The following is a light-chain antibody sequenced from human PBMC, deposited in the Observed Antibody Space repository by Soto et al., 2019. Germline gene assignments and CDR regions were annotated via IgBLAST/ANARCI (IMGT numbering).Light chain of an antibody. Sequence: QAVVTQSSSASASLGSSVKLTCTLSSGHSSYIIAWHQQQPGKAPRYLMKLESSGSYNKGSGVPDRFSGSSSGADRYLTISNLQFEDEADYYCETWDSNLWVFGGGTKLTVL. CDR2: LESSGSY. CDR3: ETWDSNLWV. CDR1: SGHSSYI. V-gene: IGLV4-60*02. J-gene: IGLJ3*02.